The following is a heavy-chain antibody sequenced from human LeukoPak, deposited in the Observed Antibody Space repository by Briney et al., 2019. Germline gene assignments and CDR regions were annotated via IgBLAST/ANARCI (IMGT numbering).Heavy chain of an antibody. J-gene: IGHJ5*02. CDR3: ARVYDFWSGYSRPNNWFDP. CDR2: IHHSGTT. CDR1: GVSISSGSYS. D-gene: IGHD3-3*01. V-gene: IGHV4-39*07. Sequence: NPSETLSLTCTVSGVSISSGSYSWSWIRQPPGKGLEWIGNIHHSGTTYYKSSLTSRITMSVDTSKNQFSLKLSSVTAADTAVYYCARVYDFWSGYSRPNNWFDPWGQGTLVTVSS.